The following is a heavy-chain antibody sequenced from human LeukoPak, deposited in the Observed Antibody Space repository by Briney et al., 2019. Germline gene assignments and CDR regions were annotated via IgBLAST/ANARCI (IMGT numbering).Heavy chain of an antibody. CDR1: GGSISSGGYY. V-gene: IGHV4-31*03. Sequence: PSETLSLTCTVSGGSISSGGYYWSWIRQHPGQGLEWIGYIYYSGSTYYNPSLKSRVTISVDTSKNQFSLKLSSVTAADTAVYYCAREEYYYDSSGYYFFAFDIWGQGTMVTVSS. J-gene: IGHJ3*02. D-gene: IGHD3-22*01. CDR2: IYYSGST. CDR3: AREEYYYDSSGYYFFAFDI.